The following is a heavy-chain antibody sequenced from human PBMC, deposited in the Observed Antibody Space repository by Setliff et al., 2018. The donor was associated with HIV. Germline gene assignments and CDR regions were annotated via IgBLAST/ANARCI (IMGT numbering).Heavy chain of an antibody. J-gene: IGHJ4*02. V-gene: IGHV3-49*04. CDR3: TLLARGSSGYYYGHGGL. CDR2: IRSKVYGGTT. Sequence: PGGSLRLSCTTSGFTFGDYAMSWVRQAPGKGLEWVGFIRSKVYGGTTEYAASVKGRFTISRDDSKSIAYLQMNSLKTEDTAVYYCTLLARGSSGYYYGHGGLGGQGTLVTVSS. D-gene: IGHD3-22*01. CDR1: GFTFGDYA.